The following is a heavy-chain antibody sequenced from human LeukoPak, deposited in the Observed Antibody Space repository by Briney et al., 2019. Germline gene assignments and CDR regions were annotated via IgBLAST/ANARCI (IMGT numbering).Heavy chain of an antibody. D-gene: IGHD4-23*01. CDR2: ISGSGDNT. J-gene: IGHJ6*02. Sequence: GGSLRLSCAASGFTFSSYAMSWVRQAPGKGLEWVSGISGSGDNTYYADSVKGRFTISRDNSKNTLYLQMNSLRAEDTAVYYCAKYVSGGEYGGMWYYYGMDVWGQGTTVTVSS. CDR1: GFTFSSYA. CDR3: AKYVSGGEYGGMWYYYGMDV. V-gene: IGHV3-23*01.